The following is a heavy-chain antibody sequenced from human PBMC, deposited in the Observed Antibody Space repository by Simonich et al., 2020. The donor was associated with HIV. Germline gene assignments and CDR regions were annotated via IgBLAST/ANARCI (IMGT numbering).Heavy chain of an antibody. V-gene: IGHV1-69-2*01. CDR1: GYSFTDYY. CDR2: VDPEDGET. Sequence: EVQLVQSGAEVKKPGATVKISCKVSGYSFTDYYLHWVLQAPGKGLQWMGFVDPEDGETRYAEKFQGRVTITADTSTDTVYMDLSSLTSEDTAVYYCARDKRIEFSNAWYSDGFDVWGQGTMVTVSS. CDR3: ARDKRIEFSNAWYSDGFDV. J-gene: IGHJ3*01. D-gene: IGHD2-21*02.